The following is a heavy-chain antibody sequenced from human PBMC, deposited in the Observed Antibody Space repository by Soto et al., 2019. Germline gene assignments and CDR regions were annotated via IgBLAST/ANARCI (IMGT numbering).Heavy chain of an antibody. CDR1: GGSLSRGGCY. CDR3: ASEVTWGHYFDY. D-gene: IGHD2-21*02. Sequence: PSENLCLTCPVAGGSLSRGGCYLGRVRQHPGKGLEWIGYIYYSGSTYYNPSLKSRVTISVDTSKNQFSLKLSSVTAADTAVYYCASEVTWGHYFDYWGQGTLVTVSS. J-gene: IGHJ4*02. CDR2: IYYSGST. V-gene: IGHV4-31*03.